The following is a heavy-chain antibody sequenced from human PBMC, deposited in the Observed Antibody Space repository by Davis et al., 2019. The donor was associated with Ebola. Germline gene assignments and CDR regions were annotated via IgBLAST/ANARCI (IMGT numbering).Heavy chain of an antibody. J-gene: IGHJ4*02. CDR2: INPNSGGT. Sequence: AASVKVSCKASGYTFTGYYMHWVRQAPGQGLEWMGWINPNSGGTNYAQKFQGWVTMTRDTSISTAYMELSRLRSDDTAVYYCARGSYSGSYYEGLGYWGQGTPVTVSS. D-gene: IGHD1-26*01. CDR1: GYTFTGYY. CDR3: ARGSYSGSYYEGLGY. V-gene: IGHV1-2*04.